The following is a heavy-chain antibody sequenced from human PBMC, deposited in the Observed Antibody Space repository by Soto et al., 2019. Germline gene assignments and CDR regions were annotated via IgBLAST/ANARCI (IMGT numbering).Heavy chain of an antibody. J-gene: IGHJ5*02. Sequence: QVQLQESGPGLVKPAETLSLTSTVSGGSISSYYWSWIRQPPGKGLEWIGYIYYSGSTNYNPSLKSRVTISVDTSKNQFSLKLSSVTAADTAVYYCARGGFDPWGQGTLVTVSS. CDR1: GGSISSYY. CDR2: IYYSGST. CDR3: ARGGFDP. V-gene: IGHV4-59*01.